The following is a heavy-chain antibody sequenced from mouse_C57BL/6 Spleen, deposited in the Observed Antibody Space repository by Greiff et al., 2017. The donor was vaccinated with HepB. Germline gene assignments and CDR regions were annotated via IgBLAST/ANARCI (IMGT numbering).Heavy chain of an antibody. Sequence: QVQLQQPGAELVKPGASVKLSCKASGYTFTSYWMHWVKQRPGQGLEWIGMIHPNSGSTNYNEKFKSKATLTVDKSSSTAYMQLSSLTSEDSAVYYCARHTAVVADWYFDVWGTGTTVTVAS. CDR3: ARHTAVVADWYFDV. J-gene: IGHJ1*03. D-gene: IGHD1-1*01. CDR2: IHPNSGST. CDR1: GYTFTSYW. V-gene: IGHV1-64*01.